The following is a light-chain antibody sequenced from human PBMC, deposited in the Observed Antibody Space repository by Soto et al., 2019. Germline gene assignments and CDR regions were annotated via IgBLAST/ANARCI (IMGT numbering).Light chain of an antibody. CDR1: SSNIGAGYD. Sequence: QLVLTQPPSVSGAPGQRVTISCTGSSSNIGAGYDVHWYQQLPGTAPKLLISGNINRPSGVPDRFSGSKSGTSASLAITGLQAEDEADYYCQSYDSSLSASVFGGGTKVTVL. CDR2: GNI. V-gene: IGLV1-40*01. J-gene: IGLJ2*01. CDR3: QSYDSSLSASV.